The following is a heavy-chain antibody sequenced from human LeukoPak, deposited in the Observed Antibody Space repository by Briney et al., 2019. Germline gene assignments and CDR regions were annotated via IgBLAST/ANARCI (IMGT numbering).Heavy chain of an antibody. J-gene: IGHJ4*02. V-gene: IGHV5-10-1*01. CDR2: IDPSDSYT. CDR1: GYSFTLYW. D-gene: IGHD5-12*01. Sequence: KRGESLKISCKGSGYSFTLYWITWVRQMPGKGLEWMGRIDPSDSYTDYSPSFQGHVTISADKSINTAYLQWSSLKASDTAMYYCARHEGGYAASDYWGQGTLVTVSS. CDR3: ARHEGGYAASDY.